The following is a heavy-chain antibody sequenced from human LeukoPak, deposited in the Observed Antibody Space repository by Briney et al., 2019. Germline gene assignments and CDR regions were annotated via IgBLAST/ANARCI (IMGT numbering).Heavy chain of an antibody. CDR3: PRGPGVVPAAMDYWFDP. CDR1: GGSFSGYY. V-gene: IGHV4-34*01. Sequence: SSETLSLTCAVYGGSFSGYYWSWIRQPPGKGLEWIGEINHSGSTNYNPSLKSRVTISVDTSKNQFSLKLSSVTAADTAVYYCPRGPGVVPAAMDYWFDPWGQGTLVTVSS. D-gene: IGHD2-2*01. CDR2: INHSGST. J-gene: IGHJ5*02.